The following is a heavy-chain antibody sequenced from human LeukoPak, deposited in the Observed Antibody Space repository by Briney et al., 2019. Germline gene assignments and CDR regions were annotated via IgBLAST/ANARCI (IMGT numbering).Heavy chain of an antibody. CDR1: GYTFTGYY. J-gene: IGHJ4*02. CDR3: ARVWVGAAIFFDY. Sequence: GASVKVSCKASGYTFTGYYMHWVRQAPGQGLEWMGWINPNSGGTNYAQKFQGRVTMTRDTSISTAYMELSRLRSDDTAVYYCARVWVGAAIFFDYWGQGTLVTVSS. D-gene: IGHD2-15*01. CDR2: INPNSGGT. V-gene: IGHV1-2*02.